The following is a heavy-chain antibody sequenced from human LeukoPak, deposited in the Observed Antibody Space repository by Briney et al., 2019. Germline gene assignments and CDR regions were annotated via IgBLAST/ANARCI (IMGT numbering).Heavy chain of an antibody. CDR3: VRLRGGYNYALGPFDF. J-gene: IGHJ4*02. CDR2: SSSIRSYI. Sequence: GGSLSLSCAASEFTFSSYSINWVRKGQGKGLGLGSSSSSIRSYIYYADPVNGRFTISRDNAKNSLYLQMNSLRAEDTAVYYCVRLRGGYNYALGPFDFWGQGTLVTVSS. V-gene: IGHV3-21*01. D-gene: IGHD5-18*01. CDR1: EFTFSSYS.